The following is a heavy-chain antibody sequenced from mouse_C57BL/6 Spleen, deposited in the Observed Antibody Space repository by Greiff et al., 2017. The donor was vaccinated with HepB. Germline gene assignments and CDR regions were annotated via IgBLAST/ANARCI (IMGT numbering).Heavy chain of an antibody. V-gene: IGHV5-17*01. CDR2: ISSGSSTI. CDR3: ARPRSYYFDY. Sequence: EVKLMESGGGLVKPGGSLKLSCAASGFTFSDYGMHWVRQAPEKGLEWVAYISSGSSTIYYADTVKGRFTISRDNAKNTLFLQMTSLRSEDTAMYYCARPRSYYFDYWGQGTTLTVSS. J-gene: IGHJ2*01. CDR1: GFTFSDYG.